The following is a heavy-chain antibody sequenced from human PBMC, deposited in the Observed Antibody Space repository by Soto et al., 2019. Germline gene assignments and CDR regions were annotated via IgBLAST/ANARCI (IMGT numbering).Heavy chain of an antibody. CDR2: MNPNSGNT. CDR3: ARGNMSQIRFLGWLSEYYYYYYYMDV. Sequence: VKVSCKASGYTFTSYDINWVRQATGQGLEWMGWMNPNSGNTGYAQKFQGRVTMTRNTSISTAYMELSSLRSEDRAVYYCARGNMSQIRFLGWLSEYYYYYYYMDVWGKGTTVTVSS. CDR1: GYTFTSYD. V-gene: IGHV1-8*01. D-gene: IGHD3-3*01. J-gene: IGHJ6*03.